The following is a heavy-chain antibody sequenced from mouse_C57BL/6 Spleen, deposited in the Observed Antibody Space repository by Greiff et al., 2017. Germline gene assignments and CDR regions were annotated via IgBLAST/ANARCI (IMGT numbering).Heavy chain of an antibody. D-gene: IGHD1-1*01. J-gene: IGHJ4*01. CDR1: GFTFSSYA. Sequence: EVHLVESGGGLVKPGGSLKLSCAASGFTFSSYAMSWVRQTPEKRLEWVATISDGGSYTYYPDNVKGRFTISRDTAKNNLYLQMSHLKSEDTAMCYCVSESLITADTMDYWGQGTSVTVSS. CDR3: VSESLITADTMDY. CDR2: ISDGGSYT. V-gene: IGHV5-4*01.